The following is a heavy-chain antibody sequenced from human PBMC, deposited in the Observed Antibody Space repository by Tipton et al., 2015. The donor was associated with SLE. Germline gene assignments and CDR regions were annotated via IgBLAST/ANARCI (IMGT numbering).Heavy chain of an antibody. Sequence: TLSLPCTVSGGSISSSSYYWGWIRLPPGKGLEWLGGIYYSGSTYYNPPLKSRVTISVDTSKNQFSLKLSSVTAADTAVYYCARSRGSSWYPPDYWGQGTLVTVSS. CDR1: GGSISSSSYY. J-gene: IGHJ4*02. V-gene: IGHV4-39*07. D-gene: IGHD6-13*01. CDR2: IYYSGST. CDR3: ARSRGSSWYPPDY.